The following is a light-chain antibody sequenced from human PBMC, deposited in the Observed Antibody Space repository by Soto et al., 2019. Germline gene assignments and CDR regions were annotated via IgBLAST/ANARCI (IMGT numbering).Light chain of an antibody. CDR2: KAS. J-gene: IGKJ1*01. CDR1: QTISTW. CDR3: QQYNTYWT. Sequence: DLQMTQSPSTLSASVGDRVTITCRASQTISTWLAWYQAKPGTAPKLLIYKASNLGSGVPSRFSGSGSGTEFTLTITSLQHDDFATYYCQQYNTYWTFGQGTKVEIK. V-gene: IGKV1-5*03.